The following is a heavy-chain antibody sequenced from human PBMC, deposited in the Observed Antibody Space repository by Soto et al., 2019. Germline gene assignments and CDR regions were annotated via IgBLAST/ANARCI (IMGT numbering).Heavy chain of an antibody. CDR1: GFTFSSYG. V-gene: IGHV3-30*18. CDR3: AKDRHYSSSSGNWFDP. J-gene: IGHJ5*02. Sequence: GRSLRLSCAASGFTFSSYGMHWVRQAPGKGLEWVAVISYDGSNKYYADSVKGRFTISRDNSKNTLYLQMNSLRAEDTAVYYCAKDRHYSSSSGNWFDPWGQGNLVTVS. D-gene: IGHD6-6*01. CDR2: ISYDGSNK.